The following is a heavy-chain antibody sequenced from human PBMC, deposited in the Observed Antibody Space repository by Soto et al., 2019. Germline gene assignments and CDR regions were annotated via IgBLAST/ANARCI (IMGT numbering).Heavy chain of an antibody. D-gene: IGHD6-13*01. J-gene: IGHJ4*02. V-gene: IGHV4-61*01. CDR2: IYYSGST. CDR3: ARDRGIAAGFDY. CDR1: GGSVSSGSYY. Sequence: LSLTCIVSGGSVSSGSYYWSWIRQPPGKGLEWIGYIYYSGSTNYNPSLKSRVTISVDTSKNQFSLKLSSVTAADTAVYYCARDRGIAAGFDYWGQGTLVTVSS.